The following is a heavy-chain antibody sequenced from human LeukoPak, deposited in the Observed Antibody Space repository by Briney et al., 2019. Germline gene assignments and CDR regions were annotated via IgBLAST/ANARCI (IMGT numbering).Heavy chain of an antibody. V-gene: IGHV4-31*03. CDR1: GGSISSAAYY. D-gene: IGHD5-18*01. J-gene: IGHJ4*02. CDR2: IYHSGIT. Sequence: SQTLSLTCTVSGGSISSAAYYWNWIRQHPGKGLEWIGYIYHSGITNYNPSLKSRVTISVDTSKNQFSLKLSSVTAADTAVYYCARDRGYSYGVDSWGQGTLVTVSP. CDR3: ARDRGYSYGVDS.